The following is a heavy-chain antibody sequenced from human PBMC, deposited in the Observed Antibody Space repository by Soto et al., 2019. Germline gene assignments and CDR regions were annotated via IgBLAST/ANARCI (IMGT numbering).Heavy chain of an antibody. V-gene: IGHV3-23*01. D-gene: IGHD5-12*01. CDR3: ATNKGLGMATISLAF. J-gene: IGHJ4*02. Sequence: EVQLLESGGGLVQPGGSLRLSCAASGFTFSNYAMSWVRQAPGKGLEWVSAISGSGGSTYYAYSAKGRFTISRDNSKKTLYQQKNSRRTDDKTVYYCATNKGLGMATISLAFWGQGTMVTVSS. CDR2: ISGSGGST. CDR1: GFTFSNYA.